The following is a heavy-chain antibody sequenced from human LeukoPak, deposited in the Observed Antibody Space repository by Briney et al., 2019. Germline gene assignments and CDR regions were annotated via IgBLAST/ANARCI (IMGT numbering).Heavy chain of an antibody. CDR2: INYSGST. CDR3: ARIVSQRITMVRGVIIWFDP. V-gene: IGHV4-59*01. J-gene: IGHJ5*02. Sequence: SETLSLTCTVSGGSISSYYWSWIRQPPGKGLEWIGYINYSGSTNYNPSLKSRVNISVDTSKNQFSLELSSVTAADTAVYYCARIVSQRITMVRGVIIWFDPWGQGTLVTVSS. D-gene: IGHD3-10*01. CDR1: GGSISSYY.